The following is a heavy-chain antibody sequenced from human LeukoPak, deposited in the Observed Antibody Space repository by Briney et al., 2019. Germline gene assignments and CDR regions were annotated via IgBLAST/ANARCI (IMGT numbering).Heavy chain of an antibody. CDR1: GFTFSTYG. D-gene: IGHD2-15*01. Sequence: GRSLRLSCAAFGFTFSTYGMYWVRQAPGKGLEWVAFIRFDGTNKYYADSVKGRFAISRDSSKNTLYLQMNSLRAEDTAVYYCAKGYCSGSCYNGLDYWGQGTLVTVSS. V-gene: IGHV3-30*02. J-gene: IGHJ4*02. CDR3: AKGYCSGSCYNGLDY. CDR2: IRFDGTNK.